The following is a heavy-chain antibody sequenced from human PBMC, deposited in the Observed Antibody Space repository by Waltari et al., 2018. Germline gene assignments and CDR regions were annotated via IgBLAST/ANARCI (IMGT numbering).Heavy chain of an antibody. V-gene: IGHV4-34*01. CDR2: INHSGSN. Sequence: QVQLQQWGAGLLKPSETLSLTCAVYGGSFSGYYWSWIRQPPGKGLEWIGEINHSGSNNYNPALKRRVTISVDTSKNQFSLKLSSVTAADTAVYYCARAGDSNSLRGKAWFDPWGQGTLVTVSS. CDR3: ARAGDSNSLRGKAWFDP. J-gene: IGHJ5*02. CDR1: GGSFSGYY. D-gene: IGHD6-13*01.